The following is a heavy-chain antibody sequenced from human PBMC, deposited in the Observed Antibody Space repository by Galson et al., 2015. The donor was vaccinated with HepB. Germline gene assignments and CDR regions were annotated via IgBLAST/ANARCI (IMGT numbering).Heavy chain of an antibody. D-gene: IGHD2-2*01. Sequence: SVKVSCKASGYTFTSYGISWVRQAPGQGLEWMGWISAYNGNANYAQKLQGRVTMTTDTSTSTAYMELRSLRSDDTAVYYCARDTGFVVVPAARYYYGMDVWGQGTTVTVSS. CDR1: GYTFTSYG. J-gene: IGHJ6*02. CDR3: ARDTGFVVVPAARYYYGMDV. V-gene: IGHV1-18*04. CDR2: ISAYNGNA.